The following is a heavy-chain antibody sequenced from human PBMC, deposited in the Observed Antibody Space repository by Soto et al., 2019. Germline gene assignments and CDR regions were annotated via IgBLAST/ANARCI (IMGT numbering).Heavy chain of an antibody. V-gene: IGHV3-49*05. J-gene: IGHJ2*01. CDR2: IRSKSYGKTT. D-gene: IGHD4-17*01. CDR1: GFTFGDYG. CDR3: TRERWDYGDPKRYFDL. Sequence: EVQLVESGGGLVRPGRSLRLSCSTSGFTFGDYGMTWFRQAPGKGLEWVGPIRSKSYGKTTEYAASATDSFTLSRDDSKRIAYLQKNSLKADDTAVYYCTRERWDYGDPKRYFDLWGRGTLVTVSS.